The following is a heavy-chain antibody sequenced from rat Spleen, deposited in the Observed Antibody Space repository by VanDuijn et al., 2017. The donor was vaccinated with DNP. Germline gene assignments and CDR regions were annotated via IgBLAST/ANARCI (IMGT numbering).Heavy chain of an antibody. Sequence: EVQLVESGGGLVQPGRSLKLSCAASGFTFSDYYMAWVRQAPTRGLEWVAYIGSDGYAPYYGVSVKGRFTISRDNAKSTQYLQMDSLRSEDTATYFCARHEDYSSYIYGFAYWGQGTLVTVSS. CDR1: GFTFSDYY. D-gene: IGHD1-2*01. CDR3: ARHEDYSSYIYGFAY. CDR2: IGSDGYAP. V-gene: IGHV5-25*01. J-gene: IGHJ3*01.